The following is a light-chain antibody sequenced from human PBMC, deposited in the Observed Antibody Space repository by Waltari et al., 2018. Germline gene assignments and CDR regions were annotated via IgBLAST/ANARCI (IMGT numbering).Light chain of an antibody. CDR2: EAT. CDR1: SSDIGTYNF. J-gene: IGLJ1*01. V-gene: IGLV2-23*01. CDR3: CSYAGGTAYV. Sequence: SALTQPASVSGSPGQSITISCPGPSSDIGTYNFVSWYQEYPGKAPKLIIYEATKRPSGVSDRFSASKSGNTASLTISGLQADDEADYSCCSYAGGTAYVFGTGTRVTVL.